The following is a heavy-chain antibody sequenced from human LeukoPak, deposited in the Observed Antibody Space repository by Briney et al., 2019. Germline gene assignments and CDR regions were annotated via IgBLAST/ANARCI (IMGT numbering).Heavy chain of an antibody. V-gene: IGHV1-2*02. CDR3: ARGSHYDILTGLNLDERAFDI. CDR2: INPNNGGT. Sequence: ASVKVSCKASGYTFTGYYIHWVRQAPGQGPEWMGWINPNNGGTNYAQMFQGRVTMTRDTSISTAYMELYRLRSDDTAVYYCARGSHYDILTGLNLDERAFDIWGQGTVVTVSS. D-gene: IGHD3-9*01. CDR1: GYTFTGYY. J-gene: IGHJ3*02.